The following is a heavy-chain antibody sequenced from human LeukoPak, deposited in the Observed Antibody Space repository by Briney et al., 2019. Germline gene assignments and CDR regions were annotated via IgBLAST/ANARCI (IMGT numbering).Heavy chain of an antibody. V-gene: IGHV3-7*03. CDR1: GFIFSGSW. CDR3: TTDTWCSAGH. Sequence: GGSLRLSCTASGFIFSGSWMAWIRQAPGKGLEWVAIIKKDGSEKYYVDSMKGRFTISRDNAKNSLFLQMNSLRAEDTAIYYCTTDTWCSAGHWGQGTLVTVSS. J-gene: IGHJ4*02. CDR2: IKKDGSEK. D-gene: IGHD2-8*02.